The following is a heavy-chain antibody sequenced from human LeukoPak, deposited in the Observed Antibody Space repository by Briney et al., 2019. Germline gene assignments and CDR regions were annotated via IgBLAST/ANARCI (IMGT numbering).Heavy chain of an antibody. CDR3: ARRLRGIDY. CDR2: ISYGGSNK. D-gene: IGHD1-26*01. J-gene: IGHJ4*02. CDR1: GFTFSSYA. V-gene: IGHV3-30-3*01. Sequence: PGGSLRLSCAASGFTFSSYAMHWVRQAPGKGLEWVAVISYGGSNKYYADSVKGRFTISRDNSKNTLYLQMNSLRAEDTAVYYCARRLRGIDYWGQGTLVTVSS.